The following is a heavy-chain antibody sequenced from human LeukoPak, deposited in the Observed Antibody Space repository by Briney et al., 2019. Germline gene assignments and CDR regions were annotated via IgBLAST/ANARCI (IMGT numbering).Heavy chain of an antibody. CDR1: GFTFSSYS. Sequence: PGGSLRLSCAASGFTFSSYSMNWVRQAPGKGLEWVSYISSSGTTIYYADSVKGRFTISRDNAKNSLYLQMNSLRAEDTAVYYCARGGLSSILTGYHAWDYWGQGTLVTVSS. J-gene: IGHJ4*02. CDR2: ISSSGTTI. D-gene: IGHD3-9*01. CDR3: ARGGLSSILTGYHAWDY. V-gene: IGHV3-48*04.